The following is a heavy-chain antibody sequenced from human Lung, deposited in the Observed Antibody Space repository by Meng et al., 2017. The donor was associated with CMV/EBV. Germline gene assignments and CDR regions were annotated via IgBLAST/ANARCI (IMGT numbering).Heavy chain of an antibody. CDR3: ARDLEY. J-gene: IGHJ4*02. D-gene: IGHD1-1*01. CDR1: GGSISSSTYY. CDR2: LYDSGST. Sequence: QLPLRASGPGLVRPSETLSLTCSVSGGSISSSTYYWAWIRQPPGKGLEWIGSLYDSGSTYYHPSLKSRVTISVDTSKTDFSLKLRSVTAADTAVYYCARDLEYWGQGTLVTVSS. V-gene: IGHV4-39*07.